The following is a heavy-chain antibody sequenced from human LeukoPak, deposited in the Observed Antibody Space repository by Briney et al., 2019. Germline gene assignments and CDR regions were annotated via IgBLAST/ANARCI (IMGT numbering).Heavy chain of an antibody. CDR2: IKQDESEK. V-gene: IGHV3-7*01. Sequence: GGSLRLSCAVSGFTFSNYWMSWVRQAPGKGLEWVAHIKQDESEKYYVDSVKGRFTISRDNAKNSLHLQMNSLRAEDTAIYYCARDKIVGASKFDYWGQGTLVTVSS. CDR1: GFTFSNYW. J-gene: IGHJ4*02. D-gene: IGHD1-26*01. CDR3: ARDKIVGASKFDY.